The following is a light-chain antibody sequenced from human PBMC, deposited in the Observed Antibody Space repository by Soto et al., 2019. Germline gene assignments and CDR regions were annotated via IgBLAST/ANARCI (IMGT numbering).Light chain of an antibody. CDR2: GNS. CDR3: QSYDSSLSGLVV. V-gene: IGLV1-40*01. Sequence: QSVLTQPPSVSGAPGQRVTISCTGSSSNIGAGYDVHWYQQLPGTAPKLLIYGNSNRPSGVPDRFSGSKSGTSASLAITGLQAEDEADYYFQSYDSSLSGLVVFGGGTKPTVL. J-gene: IGLJ2*01. CDR1: SSNIGAGYD.